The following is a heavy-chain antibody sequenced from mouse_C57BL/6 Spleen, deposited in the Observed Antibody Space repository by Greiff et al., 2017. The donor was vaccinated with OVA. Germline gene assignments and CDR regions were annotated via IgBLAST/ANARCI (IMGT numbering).Heavy chain of an antibody. V-gene: IGHV5-4*01. Sequence: EVQGVESGGGLVKPGGSLKLSCAASGFTFSSYAMSWVRQTPEKRLEWVATISDGGSYTYYPDNVKGRFTISRDNAKNNLYLQMSHLKSEDTAMYYCARRDGYFGYWGQGTTLTVSS. CDR2: ISDGGSYT. CDR3: ARRDGYFGY. CDR1: GFTFSSYA. J-gene: IGHJ2*01. D-gene: IGHD2-3*01.